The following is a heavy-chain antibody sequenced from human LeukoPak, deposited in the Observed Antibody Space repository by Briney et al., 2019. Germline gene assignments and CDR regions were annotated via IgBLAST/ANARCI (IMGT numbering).Heavy chain of an antibody. Sequence: SQTLSLTCSVSGGAISYSSYNWSWIRQHPGKGLEWIGYIYYSGNTYYNPSLKSRVTISVDTSKNQFSLKLSSVTAADTAVYYCARGPYSYGNGFFDYWGQGTLVTVSS. D-gene: IGHD5-18*01. V-gene: IGHV4-31*03. J-gene: IGHJ4*02. CDR3: ARGPYSYGNGFFDY. CDR2: IYYSGNT. CDR1: GGAISYSSYN.